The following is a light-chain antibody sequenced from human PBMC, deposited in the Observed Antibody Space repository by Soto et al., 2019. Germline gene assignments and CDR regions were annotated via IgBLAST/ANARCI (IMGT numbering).Light chain of an antibody. Sequence: EIVMTQSPVTLSVSPGERATLSCRTSQSVSSNLAWYQQKPGQAPRLLIYGAFTRATGIPARISGSGSGTEFTLTISSLQSEDFAVYYCQQYNNWPYTFGQGTKLEIK. V-gene: IGKV3-15*01. J-gene: IGKJ2*01. CDR2: GAF. CDR3: QQYNNWPYT. CDR1: QSVSSN.